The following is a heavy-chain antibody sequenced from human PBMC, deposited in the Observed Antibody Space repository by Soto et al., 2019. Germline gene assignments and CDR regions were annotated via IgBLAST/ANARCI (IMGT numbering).Heavy chain of an antibody. CDR3: ARGDYYDSSGPFSDAFDI. V-gene: IGHV3-7*04. Sequence: PGGSLRLSCAASGFTFSSHWMSWVRQAPGKGLEWVANIKSDVSEKCYVYSLKGRFTISRDNAKNSLYLQMNSLRAEDTAVYYCARGDYYDSSGPFSDAFDIWGQGTMVTVSS. D-gene: IGHD3-22*01. J-gene: IGHJ3*02. CDR1: GFTFSSHW. CDR2: IKSDVSEK.